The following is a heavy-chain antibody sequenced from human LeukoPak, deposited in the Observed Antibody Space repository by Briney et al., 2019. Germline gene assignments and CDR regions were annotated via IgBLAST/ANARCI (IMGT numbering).Heavy chain of an antibody. CDR1: GYTFTDYY. D-gene: IGHD3-3*01. V-gene: IGHV1-2*02. CDR2: MHPNSGGT. Sequence: ASVKVSCKASGYTFTDYYMHWLRQAPGQGLEWMGWMHPNSGGTNYAQKFQGRATMTRDTSISTAYMDLSSLRSDDTAVYYCARHTTIFGVAIIDIWGQGTMVTVSS. J-gene: IGHJ3*02. CDR3: ARHTTIFGVAIIDI.